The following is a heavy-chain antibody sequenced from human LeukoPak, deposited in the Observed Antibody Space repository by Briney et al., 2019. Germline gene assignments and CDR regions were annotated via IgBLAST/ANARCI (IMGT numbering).Heavy chain of an antibody. CDR1: GGSISSSSYY. D-gene: IGHD4-17*01. Sequence: SETLSLTRGVSGGSISSSSYYWGWLRQPPGKGLEWIGSIYYSGSTYYNPALKSRVTISVDSSKNQCSLRLTSVTAADMAVYYCAMQVGIYGDYNNWFDPWGQGARVTVSS. J-gene: IGHJ5*02. CDR3: AMQVGIYGDYNNWFDP. V-gene: IGHV4-39*01. CDR2: IYYSGST.